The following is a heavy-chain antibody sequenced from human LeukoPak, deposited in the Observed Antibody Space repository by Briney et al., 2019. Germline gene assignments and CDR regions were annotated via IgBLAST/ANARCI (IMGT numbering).Heavy chain of an antibody. CDR1: GFTFRSYA. D-gene: IGHD3-9*01. Sequence: GGSLRLSCAASGFTFRSYAMHWVRQAPGKGLEWVAGTSYDGSSKYYAYSVKGRFTISRDNSKKTLDLQMNSLRFDDTSVYYCASSDILTGYYDYWGQGTLVTVSS. V-gene: IGHV3-30*04. J-gene: IGHJ4*02. CDR3: ASSDILTGYYDY. CDR2: TSYDGSSK.